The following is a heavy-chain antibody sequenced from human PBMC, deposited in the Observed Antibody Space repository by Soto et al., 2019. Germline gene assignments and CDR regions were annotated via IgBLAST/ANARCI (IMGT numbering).Heavy chain of an antibody. Sequence: EVQLVESGGALVQPGGSLKLSCAGSGFTFSGAAMHWVRQAPGKGLEWVGRIRSRTNSFATAYAASLKGRFTISRDDSKNTTYLQMNSLKAEDTAVYYCTRRKNDDIRFYYYYGLDVWGQGTAVTVSS. CDR3: TRRKNDDIRFYYYYGLDV. J-gene: IGHJ6*02. V-gene: IGHV3-73*01. CDR2: IRSRTNSFAT. D-gene: IGHD3-9*01. CDR1: GFTFSGAA.